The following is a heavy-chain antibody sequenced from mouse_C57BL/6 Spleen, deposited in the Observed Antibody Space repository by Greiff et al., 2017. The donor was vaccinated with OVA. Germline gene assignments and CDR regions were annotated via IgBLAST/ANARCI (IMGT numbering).Heavy chain of an antibody. J-gene: IGHJ2*01. CDR3: ARRAGPYYLDY. D-gene: IGHD4-1*01. CDR1: GFSLRTSGLG. CDR2: IYWDDDK. Sequence: QVTLKESGPGILQSSQTLSLTCSFSGFSLRTSGLGVSWIRQPSGKGLELLAHIYWDDDKRYNPSLKSRLTISKDTSRNQVFLKSTSVDTADTATYYCARRAGPYYLDYWGQGTTLTVAS. V-gene: IGHV8-12*01.